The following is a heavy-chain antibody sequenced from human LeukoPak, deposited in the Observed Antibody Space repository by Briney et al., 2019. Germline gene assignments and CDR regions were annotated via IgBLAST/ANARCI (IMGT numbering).Heavy chain of an antibody. CDR3: TTDRKLEDIDH. V-gene: IGHV3-15*01. CDR2: IKSKTDGGTT. Sequence: GGSLRLSCAASGFTFSNAWMSWVRQAPGKGLEWVGRIKSKTDGGTTDYAAPVKGRFTISRDDSKNTLYLQMNSLKTEDTAAYYCTTDRKLEDIDHWGQGTLVTVSS. D-gene: IGHD1-1*01. CDR1: GFTFSNAW. J-gene: IGHJ4*02.